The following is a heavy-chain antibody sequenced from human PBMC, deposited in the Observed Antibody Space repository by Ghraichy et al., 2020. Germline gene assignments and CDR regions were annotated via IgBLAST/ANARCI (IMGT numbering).Heavy chain of an antibody. CDR1: GFTFRNYV. V-gene: IGHV3-64D*09. Sequence: ESLNISCSASGFTFRNYVMYWVRQAPGKGLEYVSSISTNGGRSYYADSVKGRFTISRDNSKSTLDLQMSSLRAEDTAVYYCVKEGENYGSGSSDFWGQGTLVTVSS. J-gene: IGHJ4*02. D-gene: IGHD3-10*01. CDR3: VKEGENYGSGSSDF. CDR2: ISTNGGRS.